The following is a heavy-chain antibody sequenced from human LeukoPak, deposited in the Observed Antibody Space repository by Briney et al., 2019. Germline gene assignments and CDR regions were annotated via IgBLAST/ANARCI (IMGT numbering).Heavy chain of an antibody. CDR2: IYTSGST. CDR1: GGSISSGSYY. CDR3: ARDGKVRGDFDY. J-gene: IGHJ4*02. V-gene: IGHV4-61*02. D-gene: IGHD3-10*01. Sequence: SQTLSLTCTVSGGSISSGSYYWSWIRQPAGKGLEWIGRIYTSGSTNYNPSLKSRVTISVDTSENQFSLKLSSVTAADTAVYYCARDGKVRGDFDYWGQGTLVTVSS.